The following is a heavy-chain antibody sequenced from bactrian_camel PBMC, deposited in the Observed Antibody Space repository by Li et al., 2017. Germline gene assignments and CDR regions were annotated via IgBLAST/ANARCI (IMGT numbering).Heavy chain of an antibody. D-gene: IGHD6*01. CDR1: DSTYRPYC. J-gene: IGHJ4*01. V-gene: IGHV3S1*01. Sequence: HVQLVESGGGSVQAGGSLKLSCAASDSTYRPYCMGWFRQGPGKEREGVATTATGIGTRGGSIADSVRGRFTISRGPATNTVYLQMNSLKSEDTAVYYCSTGVVAGRTGQGTQVTVS. CDR2: TATGIGTRGG.